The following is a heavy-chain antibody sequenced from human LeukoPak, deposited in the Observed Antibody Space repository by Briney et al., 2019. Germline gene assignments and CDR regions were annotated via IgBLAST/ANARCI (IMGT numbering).Heavy chain of an antibody. CDR3: ARSAAAGRIVATFGY. Sequence: GRSLRLSCAASGFSLSSYAMHWVRQAPGKGLEWVAIISYDGSKKYYADSVKSRFTISRDNSKNTLYLQMNSLRAEDTAVYYCARSAAAGRIVATFGYWGQGTLVIVSS. D-gene: IGHD5-12*01. J-gene: IGHJ4*02. CDR1: GFSLSSYA. CDR2: ISYDGSKK. V-gene: IGHV3-30*04.